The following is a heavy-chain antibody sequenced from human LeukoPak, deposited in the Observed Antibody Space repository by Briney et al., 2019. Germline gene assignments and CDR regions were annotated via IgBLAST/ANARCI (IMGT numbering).Heavy chain of an antibody. V-gene: IGHV1-18*01. CDR2: ISAYNGHT. Sequence: ASVKVSCKASGYTFTSYGLTWVRQAPGQGLEWMGWISAYNGHTKYPQKLQGRVTMTTDTSTSTAYMELRSLRSDDTAVYYCARGFPPRRNYDSSGYYSYYFDYWSQGTLVTVSS. D-gene: IGHD3-22*01. J-gene: IGHJ4*02. CDR3: ARGFPPRRNYDSSGYYSYYFDY. CDR1: GYTFTSYG.